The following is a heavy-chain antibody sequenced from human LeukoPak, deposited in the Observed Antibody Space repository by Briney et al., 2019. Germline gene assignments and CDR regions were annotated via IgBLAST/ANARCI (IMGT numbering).Heavy chain of an antibody. D-gene: IGHD3-10*01. J-gene: IGHJ4*02. CDR3: ARGITMVRGKHYFDY. V-gene: IGHV4-39*07. Sequence: SETLSLTCTVSGGSISSSSYYWGWIRQPPGKGLEWIGSIYYSGSTYYNPSLKSRVTISVDTSKNQFSLKLSSVTAADTAVYYCARGITMVRGKHYFDYWGQGTLVTVSS. CDR2: IYYSGST. CDR1: GGSISSSSYY.